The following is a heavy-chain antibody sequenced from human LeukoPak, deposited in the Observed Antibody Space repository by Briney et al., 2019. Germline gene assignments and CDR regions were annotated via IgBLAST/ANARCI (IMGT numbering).Heavy chain of an antibody. Sequence: GGSLRLSCAASGFTFSSYAMSWVRQAPGKGLEWVSAISGSGGSTYYADSVKGRFTISSDNAKNSLYLQINSLRAEDTAVYYCARFFGSSGYYGASYYYGMDVWGQGTTVTVSS. CDR1: GFTFSSYA. CDR2: ISGSGGST. V-gene: IGHV3-23*01. J-gene: IGHJ6*02. D-gene: IGHD3-22*01. CDR3: ARFFGSSGYYGASYYYGMDV.